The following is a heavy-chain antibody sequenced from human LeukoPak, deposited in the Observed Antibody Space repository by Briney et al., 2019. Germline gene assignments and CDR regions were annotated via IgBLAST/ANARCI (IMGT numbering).Heavy chain of an antibody. CDR1: GFTLTTYD. CDR3: ARLPLTARRHFDY. Sequence: GGSLRLSCAASGFTLTTYDMSWVRQAPGKGLEWVANIKEDGSQKYYVDSVKGRFTISRDNAKNSQYLQMNSLRAEDTAVYYCARLPLTARRHFDYWGQGTLVTVSS. J-gene: IGHJ4*02. V-gene: IGHV3-7*05. D-gene: IGHD5-18*01. CDR2: IKEDGSQK.